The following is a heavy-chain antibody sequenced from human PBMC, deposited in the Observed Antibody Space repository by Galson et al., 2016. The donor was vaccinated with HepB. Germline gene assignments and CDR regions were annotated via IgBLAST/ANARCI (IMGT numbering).Heavy chain of an antibody. CDR3: ARIDSSAWYPDDY. D-gene: IGHD6-19*01. CDR2: ISSSSSYT. Sequence: LRLSCAASGFTFSDYYMSWIRQAPGKGLEWVSYISSSSSYTNYADSVKGRFTISRDNAKNSLYQQMNSLRVEDTAVYYCARIDSSAWYPDDYWGQGTLVTVSS. J-gene: IGHJ4*02. V-gene: IGHV3-11*06. CDR1: GFTFSDYY.